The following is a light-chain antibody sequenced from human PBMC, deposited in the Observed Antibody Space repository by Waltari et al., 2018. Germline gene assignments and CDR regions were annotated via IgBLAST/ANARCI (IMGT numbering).Light chain of an antibody. CDR1: RSNIGSNV. CDR3: ASWDDSLNGWV. J-gene: IGLJ3*02. Sequence: QSVLTQPPSASGTPGQRVTISCSGGRSNIGSNVVTWYQQFPGTATKLIIYSSSQRPSGGPYRFSRSKSGTSASLAISGLQSEDEADFYCASWDDSLNGWVFGGGTKLTVL. V-gene: IGLV1-44*01. CDR2: SSS.